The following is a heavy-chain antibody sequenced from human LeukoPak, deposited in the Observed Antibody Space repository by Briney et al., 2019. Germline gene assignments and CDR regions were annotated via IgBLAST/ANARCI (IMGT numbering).Heavy chain of an antibody. CDR3: ARDSLVAATLFYAFDI. D-gene: IGHD2-15*01. V-gene: IGHV4-59*01. CDR2: IYYSGST. Sequence: SETLSLTCTVSGGSISNYYWSWIRQPPGKGLEWIGYIYYSGSTNYNPSLKSRVTISVDTSKNQFSLKLSSVTAADTAVYYCARDSLVAATLFYAFDIWGQGTMVTVSS. J-gene: IGHJ3*02. CDR1: GGSISNYY.